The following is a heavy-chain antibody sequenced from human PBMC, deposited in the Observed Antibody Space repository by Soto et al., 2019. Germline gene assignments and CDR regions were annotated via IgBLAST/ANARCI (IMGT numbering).Heavy chain of an antibody. CDR1: GGSISIGDYY. V-gene: IGHV4-30-4*02. Sequence: PSDTLSLTCTVPGGSISIGDYYWSWIRQPPGKGLEWIGYIYYSGSTYYNPSLKSRVTISVDTSKNQFSLKLSSVTAADTAVYYCARVSLAYYGVDVWGQGTTVTVSS. CDR2: IYYSGST. CDR3: ARVSLAYYGVDV. J-gene: IGHJ6*02.